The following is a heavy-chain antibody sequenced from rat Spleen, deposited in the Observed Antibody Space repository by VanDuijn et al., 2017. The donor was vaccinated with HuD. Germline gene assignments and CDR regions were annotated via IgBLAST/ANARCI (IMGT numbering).Heavy chain of an antibody. CDR3: TRHDYPGVTTNWFAH. Sequence: EVQLVESGGGLVQPGRSLKLSCAVSGFTFKNYVMAWVRQAPTKGLEWVAAFSYDGFTTYYRDSVRGRFTISSDNTKTTLYLKMDSLRSEDTATYYCTRHDYPGVTTNWFAHWGQGTLVTVSS. CDR2: FSYDGFTT. V-gene: IGHV5-29*01. D-gene: IGHD1-4*01. CDR1: GFTFKNYV. J-gene: IGHJ3*01.